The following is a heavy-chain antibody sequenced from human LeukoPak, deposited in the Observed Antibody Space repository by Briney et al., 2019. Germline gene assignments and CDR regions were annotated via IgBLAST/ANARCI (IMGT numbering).Heavy chain of an antibody. J-gene: IGHJ3*02. D-gene: IGHD3-3*01. CDR2: IYYSGST. CDR3: ARDTSIFGVVNGVGAFDI. CDR1: DGSISSYY. Sequence: SETLSPTCTVSDGSISSYYWSWIRQPPGKGLEWIGYIYYSGSTNYNPSLKSRVTISVDTSKNQFSLKLSSVTAADTAVYYCARDTSIFGVVNGVGAFDIWGQGTMVTVSS. V-gene: IGHV4-59*01.